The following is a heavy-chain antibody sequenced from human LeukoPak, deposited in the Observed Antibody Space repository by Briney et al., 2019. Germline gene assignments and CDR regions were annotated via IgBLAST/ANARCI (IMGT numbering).Heavy chain of an antibody. D-gene: IGHD3-3*01. J-gene: IGHJ4*02. CDR2: ISGSGGST. V-gene: IGHV3-23*01. CDR1: GLTFSSYA. CDR3: AKGTLRLLEWLSAFAY. Sequence: GGSLRLSWAVSGLTFSSYAMSWARLAPGKGLEWVSAISGSGGSTYYADSVKGRFTISRENSKNKLYLQMNSLRAEDTAVYSCAKGTLRLLEWLSAFAYWGQGTLVTVSS.